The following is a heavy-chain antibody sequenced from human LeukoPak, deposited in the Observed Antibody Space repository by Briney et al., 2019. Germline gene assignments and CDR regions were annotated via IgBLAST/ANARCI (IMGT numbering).Heavy chain of an antibody. CDR1: GFTFSSYA. J-gene: IGHJ4*02. CDR2: ISYDGSNK. D-gene: IGHD3-22*01. Sequence: GRSLRLSCAASGFTFSSYAMHWVRQAPGKGLEWVAVISYDGSNKYYADSVKGRFTISRDNSKNTLYLQMNSLRAEDAAVYYCARVIDSSGYYEDYWGQGTLVTVSS. V-gene: IGHV3-30-3*01. CDR3: ARVIDSSGYYEDY.